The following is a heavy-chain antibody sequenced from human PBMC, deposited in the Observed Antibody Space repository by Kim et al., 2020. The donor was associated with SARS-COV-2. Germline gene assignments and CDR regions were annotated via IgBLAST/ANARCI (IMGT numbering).Heavy chain of an antibody. D-gene: IGHD6-19*01. J-gene: IGHJ4*02. CDR2: IHSSGRA. V-gene: IGHV4-59*01. CDR3: ARGNGWHLF. CDR1: GDSMIDFF. Sequence: SETLSLTCNVSGDSMIDFFWSWIRQPPGRRLEWLGYIHSSGRANYNPSVKSRVTLSVETPKSQFSPTLISVTAADTAIYYCARGNGWHLFWGQGTLVTVS.